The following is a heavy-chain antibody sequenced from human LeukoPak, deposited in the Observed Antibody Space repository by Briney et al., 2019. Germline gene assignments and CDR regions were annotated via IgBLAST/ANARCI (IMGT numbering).Heavy chain of an antibody. CDR2: INPNSGVT. Sequence: GSLKVSCKASGYTFTAYYMHWVRQAPGQGLEWMGWINPNSGVTNYAQKFQGRVTMTRYTSFSTAYMELSRLTSDDTAVYYCARDSREFSVDPWGQGTLVTVSS. V-gene: IGHV1-2*02. CDR1: GYTFTAYY. CDR3: ARDSREFSVDP. D-gene: IGHD2/OR15-2a*01. J-gene: IGHJ5*02.